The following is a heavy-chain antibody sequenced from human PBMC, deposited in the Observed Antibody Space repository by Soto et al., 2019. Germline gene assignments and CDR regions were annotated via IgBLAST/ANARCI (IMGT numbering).Heavy chain of an antibody. D-gene: IGHD3-10*01. CDR1: VGTFSSYA. CDR2: IIPIFGTA. V-gene: IGHV1-69*01. J-gene: IGHJ6*02. CDR3: ASRSYGMDV. Sequence: QVQLVQSGAEVKKPGSSVNVSCKASVGTFSSYAISWVRQAPGQGLEWMGGIIPIFGTANYAQKFQGRVTITADESTSTAYMELSSLRSEETSVYYCASRSYGMDVWGQGTKVTVSS.